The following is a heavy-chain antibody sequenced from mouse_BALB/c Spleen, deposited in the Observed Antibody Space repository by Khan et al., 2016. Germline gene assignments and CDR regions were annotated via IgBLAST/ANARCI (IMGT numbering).Heavy chain of an antibody. D-gene: IGHD2-10*01. CDR3: ARQPYYHYNIMDY. Sequence: QVQLQQSGPGLVAPSQSLSITCTISGFSLTNYGIHWVRQPPGKGLEWLVVIWSDGSTTYNSALKSRLTISKDNSKSQVFLKMNSLPTDDTAVYFCARQPYYHYNIMDYWGQGTSVTVSS. CDR1: GFSLTNYG. V-gene: IGHV2-6-1*01. J-gene: IGHJ4*01. CDR2: IWSDGST.